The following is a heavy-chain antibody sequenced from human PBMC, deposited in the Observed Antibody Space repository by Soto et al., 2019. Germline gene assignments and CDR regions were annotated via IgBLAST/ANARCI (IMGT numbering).Heavy chain of an antibody. CDR1: CYTFTSYG. V-gene: IGHV1-18*04. J-gene: IGHJ4*02. D-gene: IGHD3-3*01. CDR3: ARDRGDYDFWSGYYFYFDY. Sequence: GXSGEVSFRDSCYTFTSYGTSWARQAPVQGLEWMGWISAYNGNTNYAQKLQGRVTMTTDTSTSTAYMELRSLRSDDTAVYYCARDRGDYDFWSGYYFYFDYWGQGTLVTVYS. CDR2: ISAYNGNT.